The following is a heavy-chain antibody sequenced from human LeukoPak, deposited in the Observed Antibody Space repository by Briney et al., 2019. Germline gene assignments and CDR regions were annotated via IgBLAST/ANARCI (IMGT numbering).Heavy chain of an antibody. V-gene: IGHV4-59*01. D-gene: IGHD3-10*01. J-gene: IGHJ4*02. Sequence: SETLSLTCTVSGGSISSYYWSWIRQPPGKGLEWIGYIYYSGSTNYNPSLKSRVTISVDTSKNQFSLKLSSVTAADTAVYYCARVPQLLWFGELLYSGYFDYWGQGTLVTVSS. CDR2: IYYSGST. CDR3: ARVPQLLWFGELLYSGYFDY. CDR1: GGSISSYY.